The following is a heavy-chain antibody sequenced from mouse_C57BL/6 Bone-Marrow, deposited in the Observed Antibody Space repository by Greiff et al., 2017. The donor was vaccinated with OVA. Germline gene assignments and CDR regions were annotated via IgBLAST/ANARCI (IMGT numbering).Heavy chain of an antibody. J-gene: IGHJ4*01. CDR3: ARWRLRRGAGAMDY. CDR2: IDPNSGGT. Sequence: QVQLQQPGAELVKPGASVKLSCKASGYTFTSYWMHWVKQRPGRGLEWIGRIDPNSGGTKYNEKFKSKATLTVDKPSSTAYMQLSSLTSEDSAVDECARWRLRRGAGAMDYWGQGTSVTVSS. V-gene: IGHV1-72*01. CDR1: GYTFTSYW. D-gene: IGHD2-4*01.